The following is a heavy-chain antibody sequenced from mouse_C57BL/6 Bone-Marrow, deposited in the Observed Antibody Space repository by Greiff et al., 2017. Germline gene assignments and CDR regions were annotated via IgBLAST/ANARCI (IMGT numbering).Heavy chain of an antibody. J-gene: IGHJ3*01. V-gene: IGHV1-80*01. CDR2: IYPGDGDT. D-gene: IGHD2-1*01. CDR1: GYAFSSYW. CDR3: ARRGSYYCFAY. Sequence: QVQLQQSGAELVKPGASVKISCKASGYAFSSYWMNWVKQRPGKGLEWIGQIYPGDGDTNYNGKVKGKATLTADKSSSTAYMQLSSLTSEDSAVYFCARRGSYYCFAYWGQGTLVTVSA.